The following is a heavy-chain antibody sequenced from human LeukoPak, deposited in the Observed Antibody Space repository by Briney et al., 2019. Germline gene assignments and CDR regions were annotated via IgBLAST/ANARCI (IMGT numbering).Heavy chain of an antibody. V-gene: IGHV4-61*02. CDR1: GDSISSGDYY. CDR2: IYTSGST. CDR3: ARGPYKYDGSGAFDI. J-gene: IGHJ3*02. D-gene: IGHD3-22*01. Sequence: SETLSLTCTVSGDSISSGDYYWSWIRQPAEKGLEWIGRIYTSGSTDYNPSLKSRVTISVDTSKNQFSLKLTSVTAADTAVYYCARGPYKYDGSGAFDIWGQGTMVTVSS.